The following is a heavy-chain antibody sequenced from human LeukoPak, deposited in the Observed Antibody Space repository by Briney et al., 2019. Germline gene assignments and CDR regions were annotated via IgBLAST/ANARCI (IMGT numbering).Heavy chain of an antibody. J-gene: IGHJ4*02. CDR2: IKIKTDGGTT. CDR1: GFTFSNAW. D-gene: IGHD3-22*01. CDR3: TTDYYDSSGYYYFDY. V-gene: IGHV3-15*01. Sequence: PGGSLRLSCAASGFTFSNAWMSWVRQAPGKGLDGVGRIKIKTDGGTTDYAAPGKGRFTISRDDSKNTLYLQMNSLKTEDTAVYYCTTDYYDSSGYYYFDYWGQGTLVTVSS.